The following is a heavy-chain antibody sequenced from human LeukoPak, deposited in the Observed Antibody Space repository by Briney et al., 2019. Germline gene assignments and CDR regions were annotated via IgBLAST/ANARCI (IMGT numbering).Heavy chain of an antibody. V-gene: IGHV4-59*01. D-gene: IGHD3-3*01. Sequence: PSETLSLTCTVSGGSISSYYWSWIRQPPGKGLEWIGYIYYSGSTNYNPSLKSRVTISVDTSKNQLSLKLSSVTAADTAVYYCARTYYDFWSGYSNWFDPWGQGTLVTVSS. CDR2: IYYSGST. J-gene: IGHJ5*02. CDR1: GGSISSYY. CDR3: ARTYYDFWSGYSNWFDP.